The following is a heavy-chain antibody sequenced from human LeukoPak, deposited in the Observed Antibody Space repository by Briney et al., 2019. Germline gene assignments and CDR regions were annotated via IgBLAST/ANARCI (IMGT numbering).Heavy chain of an antibody. J-gene: IGHJ4*02. Sequence: PGGSLRLSCAASGFTFDGHTMHWVRQVPGKGLQWVSPISWDGGRTVYADFVKGRFTISRDNSRNSLYLQMNSLTTEDTALYYCATESQYYYDTGASYYFDHWGQGALVTVSS. CDR3: ATESQYYYDTGASYYFDH. CDR1: GFTFDGHT. CDR2: ISWDGGRT. D-gene: IGHD3-22*01. V-gene: IGHV3-43*01.